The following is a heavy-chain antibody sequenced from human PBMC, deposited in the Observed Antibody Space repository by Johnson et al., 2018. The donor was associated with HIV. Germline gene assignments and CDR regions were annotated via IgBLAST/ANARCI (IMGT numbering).Heavy chain of an antibody. Sequence: VQLVESGRGVVRPGGSLRVSCAASGFTFDDYGMSWVRQAPGKGLVWVSRINGDGSGIGYADSVKGRFTISRDNAKKSLYLQMKSLRAKDTALYYCVRAQFLEWLFFDSFDIWGQGTMVTVAS. CDR1: GFTFDDYG. D-gene: IGHD3-3*01. CDR2: INGDGSGI. V-gene: IGHV3-20*04. CDR3: VRAQFLEWLFFDSFDI. J-gene: IGHJ3*02.